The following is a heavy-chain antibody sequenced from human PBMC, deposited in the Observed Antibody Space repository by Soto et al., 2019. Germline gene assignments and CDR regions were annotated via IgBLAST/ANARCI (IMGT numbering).Heavy chain of an antibody. CDR3: ARGGAARRGDYYYYRMDV. D-gene: IGHD6-6*01. CDR2: MNPNSGNT. CDR1: GYTFTSYD. V-gene: IGHV1-8*01. J-gene: IGHJ6*02. Sequence: ASVKVSCKASGYTFTSYDINWVRQATGQGLEWMGWMNPNSGNTGYAQKFQGRVTMTRNTSISTAYMELSSLRSEDTAVYYCARGGAARRGDYYYYRMDVWGQGTTVTVSS.